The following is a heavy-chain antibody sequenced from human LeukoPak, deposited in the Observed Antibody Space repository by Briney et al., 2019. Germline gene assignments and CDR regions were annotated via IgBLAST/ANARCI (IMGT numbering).Heavy chain of an antibody. J-gene: IGHJ5*02. Sequence: ASVKVSCKASGYTFTSYDINWARQATGQGLEWMGWMNPNSGNTGYAQKFQGRVTMTRNTSISTAYMELSSLRSEDTAVYYCARAYGSGSYYYWFDPWGQGTLVTVSS. CDR1: GYTFTSYD. D-gene: IGHD3-10*01. CDR2: MNPNSGNT. V-gene: IGHV1-8*01. CDR3: ARAYGSGSYYYWFDP.